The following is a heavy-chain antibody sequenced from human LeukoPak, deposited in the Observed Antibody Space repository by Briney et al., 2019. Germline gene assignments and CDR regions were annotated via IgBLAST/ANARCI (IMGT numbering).Heavy chain of an antibody. V-gene: IGHV3-23*01. Sequence: PGGSLRLSCAASGFTFRSYAMNWVRQAPGEGLEWVSVISGSDGNTYYADSVKGRFTISRDDSKNTLYLQMNRLRAEDTALYYCAKAATFYYGSDLWGQGILVAVSS. CDR2: ISGSDGNT. J-gene: IGHJ4*02. CDR1: GFTFRSYA. CDR3: AKAATFYYGSDL. D-gene: IGHD3-10*01.